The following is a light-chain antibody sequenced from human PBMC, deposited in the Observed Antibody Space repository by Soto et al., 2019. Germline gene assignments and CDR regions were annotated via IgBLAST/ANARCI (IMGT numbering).Light chain of an antibody. CDR3: CSYAGSSV. CDR2: EGS. V-gene: IGLV2-23*01. CDR1: SSDVGSYNL. J-gene: IGLJ1*01. Sequence: QSVLTQPASVSGSPGQSITISCTGTSSDVGSYNLVSWYQQHPGKAPKLMIYEGSKRPSGVSNRLSGSKSGNTASLTISGLQAEDEADYYCCSYAGSSVFGTGTKVTVL.